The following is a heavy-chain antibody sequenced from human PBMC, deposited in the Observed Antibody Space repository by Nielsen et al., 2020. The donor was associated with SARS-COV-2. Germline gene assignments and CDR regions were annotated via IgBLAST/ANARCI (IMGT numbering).Heavy chain of an antibody. CDR1: GFSLSTSGVG. D-gene: IGHD6-13*01. CDR3: AHSIAAAGQRGDFDY. CDR2: IYWDDDK. J-gene: IGHJ4*02. Sequence: SGPTLVKPTQTFTLICTFSGFSLSTSGVGVGWIRLPPGKALEWLALIYWDDDKRYSPSLKSRLTITKDTSKNQVVLTMTNMDPVDTATYYCAHSIAAAGQRGDFDYWGQGTLVTVSS. V-gene: IGHV2-5*02.